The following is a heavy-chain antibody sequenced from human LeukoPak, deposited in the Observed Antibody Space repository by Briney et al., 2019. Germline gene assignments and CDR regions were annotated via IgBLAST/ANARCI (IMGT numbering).Heavy chain of an antibody. J-gene: IGHJ6*03. Sequence: PSETLPLTCTVSGGSISSYYWSWIRQPPGKGLEWIGYIYYSGSTNYNPSLKSRVTISVDTSKNQFSLKLSSVTAADTAVYYCARVPSTVTTSYYYYYMDVWGKGTTVTVSS. D-gene: IGHD4-11*01. CDR3: ARVPSTVTTSYYYYYMDV. V-gene: IGHV4-59*01. CDR1: GGSISSYY. CDR2: IYYSGST.